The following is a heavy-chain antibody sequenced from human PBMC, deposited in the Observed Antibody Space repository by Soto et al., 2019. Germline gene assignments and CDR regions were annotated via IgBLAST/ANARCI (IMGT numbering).Heavy chain of an antibody. J-gene: IGHJ6*02. V-gene: IGHV1-18*01. D-gene: IGHD2-2*01. CDR3: AREWNDCSTGMCYVSYYYHGMDV. CDR1: GYTFTNYG. CDR2: ISVYNGKT. Sequence: QVQLVQSGAEVKEPGASVRVSCETSGYTFTNYGISWLRQAPGQGLEWMGWISVYNGKTKYAQKFQGRVTMTTNTSPNTGYMELRSLRSDDTAVYYCAREWNDCSTGMCYVSYYYHGMDVWGQGTTVTVSS.